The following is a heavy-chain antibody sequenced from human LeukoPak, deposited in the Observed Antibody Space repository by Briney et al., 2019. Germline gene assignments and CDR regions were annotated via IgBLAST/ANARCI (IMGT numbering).Heavy chain of an antibody. V-gene: IGHV4-34*01. CDR2: INHSGAT. Sequence: PSETLSLTCAVYGGSFSGHFWTWIRQSPGKGLEWIGEINHSGATNYNPSLKSRVTISVDTSKNQFSLKLSSVTAADTAVYYCARGMKWNLLQFGLWGQGTMVTVSS. CDR3: ARGMKWNLLQFGL. D-gene: IGHD1-26*01. CDR1: GGSFSGHF. J-gene: IGHJ3*01.